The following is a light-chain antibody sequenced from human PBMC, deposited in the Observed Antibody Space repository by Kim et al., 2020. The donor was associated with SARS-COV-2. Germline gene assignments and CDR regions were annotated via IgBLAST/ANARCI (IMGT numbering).Light chain of an antibody. J-gene: IGKJ4*01. Sequence: EIVLTQSPATPSLSPGERATLSCRASQSVSSYLAWYQQKPGQAPRLLIYDASNRATGIPARFSGSGSGTDFTLTISSLEPEDFAVYYCQQRSNWPLTFGGGTKLEI. CDR2: DAS. V-gene: IGKV3-11*01. CDR3: QQRSNWPLT. CDR1: QSVSSY.